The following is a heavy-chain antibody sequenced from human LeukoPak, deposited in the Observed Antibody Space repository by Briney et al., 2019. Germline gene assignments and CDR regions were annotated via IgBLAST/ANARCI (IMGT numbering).Heavy chain of an antibody. J-gene: IGHJ3*02. D-gene: IGHD2/OR15-2a*01. CDR1: GFTFSRYA. Sequence: PGGSLRLSCAASGFTFSRYAMSWVRQAPGKGLEWVSVITGGGDSTFYADSVKGRFTISRDNSKNTLYLQMNTLRAEDTALYYCAKGLGSATYDAFDIWGQGTMVTVSS. V-gene: IGHV3-23*01. CDR3: AKGLGSATYDAFDI. CDR2: ITGGGDST.